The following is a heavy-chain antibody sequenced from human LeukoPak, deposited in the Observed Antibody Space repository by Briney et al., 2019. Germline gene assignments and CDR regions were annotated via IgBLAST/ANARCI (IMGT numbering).Heavy chain of an antibody. J-gene: IGHJ4*02. CDR2: IYPGDSDT. D-gene: IGHD3-9*01. V-gene: IGHV5-51*01. Sequence: GGSLKISFKGSGYSFTSYWIGWVRQMPGKGLEWMGIIYPGDSDTRYSPSFQGQVTISADKSISTAYLQWSSLKASDTAMYYCARGGRVRYFDWFFDYWGQGTLVTVSS. CDR1: GYSFTSYW. CDR3: ARGGRVRYFDWFFDY.